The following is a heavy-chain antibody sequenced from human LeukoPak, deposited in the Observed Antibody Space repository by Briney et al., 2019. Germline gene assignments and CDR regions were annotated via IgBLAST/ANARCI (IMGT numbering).Heavy chain of an antibody. CDR1: GYSISSGYY. CDR3: TQGMDV. J-gene: IGHJ6*04. Sequence: PSETLSLTCAVSGYSISSGYYWGWLRQPPGKGLEWIGSIYHSGSTYYNPSLKSRVTISVDTSKNQFSLKLSSVTAADTAVYYCTQGMDVWGKGTTVTVSS. V-gene: IGHV4-38-2*01. CDR2: IYHSGST.